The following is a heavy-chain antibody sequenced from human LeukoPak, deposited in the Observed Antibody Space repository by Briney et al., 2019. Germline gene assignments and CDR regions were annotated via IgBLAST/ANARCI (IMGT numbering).Heavy chain of an antibody. CDR1: GGSISSYY. J-gene: IGHJ3*02. CDR2: IYYSGST. V-gene: IGHV4-59*01. Sequence: KPSETLSLTCTVSGGSISSYYWSWIRQPPGKGLEWIGYIYYSGSTNYNPSLKSRVTISVDTSKNQFSLKLSSVTAADTAVYYCARADSRGWPTHRHDDFDIWGQGTMVTVSS. CDR3: ARADSRGWPTHRHDDFDI. D-gene: IGHD6-19*01.